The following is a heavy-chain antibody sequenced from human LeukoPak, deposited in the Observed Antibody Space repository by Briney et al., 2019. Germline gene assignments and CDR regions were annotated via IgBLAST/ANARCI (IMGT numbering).Heavy chain of an antibody. D-gene: IGHD3-22*01. J-gene: IGHJ3*02. CDR1: GYSISSSNW. CDR2: IYYSESI. V-gene: IGHV4-28*05. Sequence: SDTLSLTCAVSGYSISSSNWWGWIRQPPGKGLEWIGYIYYSESIYYNPSLKSRVTMSVDTSKNQFSLKLSSVTAVDTAVYYCARNFPNYYDSSGYAFDIWGQGTMVTVSS. CDR3: ARNFPNYYDSSGYAFDI.